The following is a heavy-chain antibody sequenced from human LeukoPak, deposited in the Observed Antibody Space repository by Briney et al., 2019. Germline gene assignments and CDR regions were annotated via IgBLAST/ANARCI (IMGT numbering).Heavy chain of an antibody. CDR3: ARDEYCSGGSCRDKNWFDP. CDR1: GGTFSSYA. V-gene: IGHV1-69*04. D-gene: IGHD2-15*01. Sequence: SVKVSCKASGGTFSSYAISWVRQAPGQGLEWMGRIIPILGIANYVQKFQGRVTITADKSTSTAYMELSSLRSEDTAVYYCARDEYCSGGSCRDKNWFDPWGQGTLVTVSS. CDR2: IIPILGIA. J-gene: IGHJ5*02.